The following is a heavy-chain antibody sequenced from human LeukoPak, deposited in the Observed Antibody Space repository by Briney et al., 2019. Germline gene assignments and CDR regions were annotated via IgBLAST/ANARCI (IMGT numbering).Heavy chain of an antibody. D-gene: IGHD6-19*01. CDR2: ISSSSSTI. CDR1: GFTFSNFG. J-gene: IGHJ6*03. V-gene: IGHV3-48*01. Sequence: GGSLRLSCAASGFTFSNFGMSWVRQAPGKGLEWVSYISSSSSTIYYADSVKGRFTISRDNAKNSLYLQMNSLRAEDTAVYYCARDGLAGSGWYRNYYYYMDVWGKGTTVTVSS. CDR3: ARDGLAGSGWYRNYYYYMDV.